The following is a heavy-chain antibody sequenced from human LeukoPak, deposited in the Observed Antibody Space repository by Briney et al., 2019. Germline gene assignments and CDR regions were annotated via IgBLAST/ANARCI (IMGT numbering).Heavy chain of an antibody. J-gene: IGHJ6*03. D-gene: IGHD6-6*01. CDR2: IYTSGTT. Sequence: TSETLSLTCTVSGGSVRRGNYYWTWIRQPAGSGLEWIGRIYTSGTTDYNPSLRTRVTISVDASRNQFSLNLSSVTAADTAVYYCARWSGSVTARNYYYYMDVWDEGTTVTVSS. CDR1: GGSVRRGNYY. CDR3: ARWSGSVTARNYYYYMDV. V-gene: IGHV4-61*02.